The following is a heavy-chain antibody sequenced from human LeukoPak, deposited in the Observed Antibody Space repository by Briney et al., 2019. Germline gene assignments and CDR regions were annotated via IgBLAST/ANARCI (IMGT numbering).Heavy chain of an antibody. Sequence: SETLSLTCTVSGGSISSSYWSWIRQPPGKGLEWIGYIHSSGTTNFNPSLKSRVTMSVDTSKNQFSLKLTSVTAADTAVYYCARHTARAYSSSSDWFDPWGQGTLVTVSS. D-gene: IGHD6-6*01. CDR1: GGSISSSY. CDR3: ARHTARAYSSSSDWFDP. J-gene: IGHJ5*02. CDR2: IHSSGTT. V-gene: IGHV4-4*09.